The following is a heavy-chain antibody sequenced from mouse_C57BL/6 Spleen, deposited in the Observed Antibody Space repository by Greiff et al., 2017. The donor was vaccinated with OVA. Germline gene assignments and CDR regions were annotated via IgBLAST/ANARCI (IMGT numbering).Heavy chain of an antibody. CDR2: INPNNGGT. V-gene: IGHV1-22*01. CDR3: ARQLRLPPYFDY. Sequence: VQLKESGPELVKPGASVKMSCKASGYTFTDYNMHWVKQSHGKSLEWIGYINPNNGGTSYNQKFKGKATLTVNKSSSTAYMELRSLTSEDSAVYYCARQLRLPPYFDYWGQGTTLTVSS. J-gene: IGHJ2*01. D-gene: IGHD3-2*02. CDR1: GYTFTDYN.